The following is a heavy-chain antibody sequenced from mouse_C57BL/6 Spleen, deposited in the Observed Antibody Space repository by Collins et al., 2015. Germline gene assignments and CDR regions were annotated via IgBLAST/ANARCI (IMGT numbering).Heavy chain of an antibody. CDR1: GYTFTTYG. J-gene: IGHJ1*03. Sequence: QIQLVQSGPELKKPGETVKISCKASGYTFTTYGMSWVKQAPGKGLKWMGWINTHSGVPTYADDFKGRFAFSLETSASTAYLQINNLTNEDTATCFCARHSGDNYGWSFDVWGTGTTVTVSS. CDR2: INTHSGVP. V-gene: IGHV9-3*01. CDR3: ARHSGDNYGWSFDV. D-gene: IGHD1-1*01.